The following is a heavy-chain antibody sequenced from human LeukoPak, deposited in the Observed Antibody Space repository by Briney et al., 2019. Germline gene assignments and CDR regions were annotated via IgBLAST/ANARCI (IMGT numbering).Heavy chain of an antibody. Sequence: ASVKVSCKASGYTFTGYYLHWVRQDPGQGLEWMGWINPNSGVTNYAQNFQGRVTMTRDTSISTGYMELSRLRSDDTALYYCARAVAGIDYWGQGTLVSVSS. CDR3: ARAVAGIDY. D-gene: IGHD6-19*01. CDR1: GYTFTGYY. CDR2: INPNSGVT. V-gene: IGHV1-2*02. J-gene: IGHJ4*02.